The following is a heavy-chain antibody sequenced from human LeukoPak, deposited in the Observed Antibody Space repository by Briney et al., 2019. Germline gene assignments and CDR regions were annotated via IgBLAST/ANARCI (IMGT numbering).Heavy chain of an antibody. D-gene: IGHD3-9*01. J-gene: IGHJ4*02. CDR2: IYYSGST. Sequence: SVTLSLTCTVSGGPISICYWSWTRHPPGKGLEGIGYIYYSGSTNYNPSLKSRVTLSVDTSKNQFSLKLSSVTAADTAVYYCARDRRYDILTGPRFDYWGQGTLVTVSS. CDR3: ARDRRYDILTGPRFDY. V-gene: IGHV4-59*13. CDR1: GGPISICY.